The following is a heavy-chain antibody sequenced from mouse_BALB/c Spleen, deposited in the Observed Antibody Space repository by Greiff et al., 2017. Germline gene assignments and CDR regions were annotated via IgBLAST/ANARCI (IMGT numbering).Heavy chain of an antibody. CDR3: TRVRRPSYYYAMDY. J-gene: IGHJ4*01. CDR1: GYTFTSYY. CDR2: INPSNGGT. D-gene: IGHD2-14*01. V-gene: IGHV1S81*02. Sequence: VQLQQSGAELVQPGASVKLSCTASGYTFTSYYMYWVKQRPGQGLEWIGGINPSNGGTNFNEKFKSKATLTVDKSSSTAYMQLSSLTSEDSAVYYCTRVRRPSYYYAMDYWGQGTSVTVSS.